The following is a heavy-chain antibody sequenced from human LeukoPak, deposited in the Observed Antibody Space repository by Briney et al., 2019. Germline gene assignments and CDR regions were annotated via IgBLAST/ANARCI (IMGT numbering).Heavy chain of an antibody. Sequence: PSETLSLTCAASGGSFSGYYWSWIRQVPGKGLEWIGEINHSGSTNYNPSLKSRVTISVDTSKNQFSLKLSSVTAADTAVYYCARGGTRPTPYHFDYWGQGTLVTVSS. D-gene: IGHD1-1*01. J-gene: IGHJ4*02. CDR1: GGSFSGYY. CDR3: ARGGTRPTPYHFDY. CDR2: INHSGST. V-gene: IGHV4-34*01.